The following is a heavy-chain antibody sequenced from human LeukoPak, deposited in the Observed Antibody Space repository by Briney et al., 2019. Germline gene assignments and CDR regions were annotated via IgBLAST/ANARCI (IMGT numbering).Heavy chain of an antibody. D-gene: IGHD3-10*01. J-gene: IGHJ1*01. Sequence: GGSLRLSCAASGFTFSDYSMNWVRQAPGKGLEWVSSISRRSRHVYYAGSVKGRFTISRDDARNPLYLPMNRLRAEDMAVYFCVRDLLGSGSTTAYLSHWGQGTLVTVSS. CDR3: VRDLLGSGSTTAYLSH. V-gene: IGHV3-21*01. CDR2: ISRRSRHV. CDR1: GFTFSDYS.